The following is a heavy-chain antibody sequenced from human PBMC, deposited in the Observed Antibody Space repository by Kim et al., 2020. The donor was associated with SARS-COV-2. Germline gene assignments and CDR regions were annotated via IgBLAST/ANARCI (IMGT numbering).Heavy chain of an antibody. CDR3: ARDTSSILKGIAAVGIGPYGMDV. CDR2: IYYSGST. D-gene: IGHD6-13*01. V-gene: IGHV4-39*07. CDR1: GDSISSSSYY. J-gene: IGHJ6*02. Sequence: SETLSLTCTVSGDSISSSSYYWGWIRQPPGKGLEWIGSIYYSGSTDYNPSLKSRVTISVDTSKNQFSLKLSSVTAADTAMYYCARDTSSILKGIAAVGIGPYGMDVWGQGTTLTISS.